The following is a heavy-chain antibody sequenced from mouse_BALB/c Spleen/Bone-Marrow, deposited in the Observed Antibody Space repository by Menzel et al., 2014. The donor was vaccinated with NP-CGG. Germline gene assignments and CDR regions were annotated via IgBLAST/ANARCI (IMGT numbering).Heavy chain of an antibody. V-gene: IGHV1-26*01. CDR2: INPNTDGT. CDR3: ARSRYFDN. J-gene: IGHJ2*01. Sequence: VQLQQSGPELVKPGTSVKMSRKASGYTFTDYYMMWVRQSHGKSLEWIGHINPNTDGTFYNQKFKGKATLTVDKSSSTAYMQLNSLTSEDSAVYYCARSRYFDNWGQGTTLTVSS. CDR1: GYTFTDYY. D-gene: IGHD3-3*01.